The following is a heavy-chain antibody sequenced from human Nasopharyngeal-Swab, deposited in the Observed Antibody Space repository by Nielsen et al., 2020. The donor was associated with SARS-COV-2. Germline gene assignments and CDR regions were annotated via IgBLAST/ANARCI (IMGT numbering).Heavy chain of an antibody. J-gene: IGHJ4*02. V-gene: IGHV4-39*07. CDR3: ARDYDRWLVFDY. Sequence: SETLSLTCTVSGGSISSSSYYCGWLRHPPGKGLEWIGSIHYSGSTYYNPSLKSRVTISVDTSKNQFSLKLSSVTAADTAVYYCARDYDRWLVFDYWGQGTLVTVSS. CDR1: GGSISSSSYY. CDR2: IHYSGST. D-gene: IGHD6-19*01.